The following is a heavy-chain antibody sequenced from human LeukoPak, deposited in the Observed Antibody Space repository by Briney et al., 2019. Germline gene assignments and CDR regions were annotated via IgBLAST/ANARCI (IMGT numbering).Heavy chain of an antibody. CDR2: IYYTGST. D-gene: IGHD6-19*01. CDR1: GGSIGSTNYY. V-gene: IGHV4-39*01. J-gene: IGHJ3*02. CDR3: ARIPTNAVPSAHNGFDI. Sequence: SETLSLTCTVSGGSIGSTNYYWGWIRQPPGKGLEWFANIYYTGSTYYNPSLKSRVTISVDTSKNQFSLRLNSVTAADTSIYYCARIPTNAVPSAHNGFDIWGQGTMLTVSS.